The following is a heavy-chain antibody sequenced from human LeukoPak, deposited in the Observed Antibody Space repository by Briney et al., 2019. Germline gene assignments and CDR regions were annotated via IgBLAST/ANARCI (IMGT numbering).Heavy chain of an antibody. CDR1: GGSINSYY. J-gene: IGHJ4*02. Sequence: SETLSLTCTVSGGSINSYYWSWIRQPPGKGLEWIGYIYYSGSPNYNPSLKSRVTISVVTSKNQFSLKLNSVTAADTAVYYCARLGVAAFRDWGQGTLVTVSS. CDR3: ARLGVAAFRD. D-gene: IGHD3-3*01. CDR2: IYYSGSP. V-gene: IGHV4-59*01.